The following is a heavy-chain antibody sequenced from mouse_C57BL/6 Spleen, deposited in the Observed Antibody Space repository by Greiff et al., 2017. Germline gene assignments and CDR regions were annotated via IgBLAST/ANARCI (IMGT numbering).Heavy chain of an antibody. Sequence: QVQLKQPGAELVRPGTSVKLSCKASGYTFTSYWMHWVKQRPGQGLEWIGVIDPSDSYTNYNQKFKGKATLTVDTSSSTAYMQLSSLTSEDSAVYYCARGSTVVANYAMDYWGQGTSVTVSS. CDR3: ARGSTVVANYAMDY. J-gene: IGHJ4*01. V-gene: IGHV1-59*01. CDR2: IDPSDSYT. D-gene: IGHD1-1*01. CDR1: GYTFTSYW.